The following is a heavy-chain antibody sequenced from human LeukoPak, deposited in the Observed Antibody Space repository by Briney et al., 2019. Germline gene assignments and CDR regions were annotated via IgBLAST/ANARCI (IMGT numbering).Heavy chain of an antibody. CDR1: AGIFSSYS. J-gene: IGHJ4*02. CDR3: GRNGGGDPDGNTAVVQLGFDS. V-gene: IGHV1-69*06. CDR2: IIPIFGSA. D-gene: IGHD5-18*01. Sequence: SSVTVSFKCTAGIFSSYSSSWLRQPPGHELDWMGGIIPIFGSANSAQKFHGRVTITADKSTSAAYMELSGLISEDTSVDYCGRNGGGDPDGNTAVVQLGFDSWGKGTLVTVSS.